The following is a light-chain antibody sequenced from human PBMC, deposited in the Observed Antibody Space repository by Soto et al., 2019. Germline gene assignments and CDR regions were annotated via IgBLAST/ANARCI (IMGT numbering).Light chain of an antibody. CDR2: VNT. Sequence: QSVLTQPPAVSGAPGQTIPISCTGSSSNIGADFGVHWYQQLPGAAPKLVIFVNTNRPSGVPDRFSGSKSGTSASLAITGLQAEDEADYYCQSYDRSLSGWVFGTGTKLTVL. CDR3: QSYDRSLSGWV. J-gene: IGLJ3*02. CDR1: SSNIGADFG. V-gene: IGLV1-40*01.